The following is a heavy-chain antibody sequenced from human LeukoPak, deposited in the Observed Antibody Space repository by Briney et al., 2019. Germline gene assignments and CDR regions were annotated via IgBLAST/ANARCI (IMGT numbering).Heavy chain of an antibody. V-gene: IGHV3-23*01. D-gene: IGHD2-15*01. CDR3: ARGPYCGGGTCYTLGAFDI. J-gene: IGHJ3*02. Sequence: LAGGSLRLSCAASRFAFHNYAMTWIRQAPERGLEWVSSISVDGGDIKYTDSAKGRFTISRDNSRNTVYLQMNSLRAEDSAVYHCARGPYCGGGTCYTLGAFDIWGQGTLASVSS. CDR1: RFAFHNYA. CDR2: ISVDGGDI.